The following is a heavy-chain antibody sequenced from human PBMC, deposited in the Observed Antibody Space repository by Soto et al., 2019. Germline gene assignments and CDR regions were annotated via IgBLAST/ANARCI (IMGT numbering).Heavy chain of an antibody. V-gene: IGHV3-11*06. CDR1: GFTFSDYY. Sequence: WGSLRLSCAASGFTFSDYYMSWIRQAPGKGLEWVSYISSSSSYTNYADSVKGRFTISRDNAKNSLYLQMNSLRAEDTAEYYCPRNWRSIAVANDAFDIWGQGTMVTVSS. CDR2: ISSSSSYT. J-gene: IGHJ3*02. D-gene: IGHD6-19*01. CDR3: PRNWRSIAVANDAFDI.